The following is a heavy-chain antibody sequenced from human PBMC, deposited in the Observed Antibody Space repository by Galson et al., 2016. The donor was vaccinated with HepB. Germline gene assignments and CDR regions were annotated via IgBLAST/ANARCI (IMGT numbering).Heavy chain of an antibody. J-gene: IGHJ6*02. CDR3: ASQSLWSVPANYYYGMDV. CDR1: GFTFSSYS. V-gene: IGHV3-21*01. Sequence: SLGLSCAASGFTFSSYSMNWVRQAPGKGLEWVSYISSSSSYIYYADSVKGRFTISRDDAKNSLYLQMNSLRAEDTAVYYCASQSLWSVPANYYYGMDVWGQGTTVTVSS. CDR2: ISSSSSYI. D-gene: IGHD3-3*01.